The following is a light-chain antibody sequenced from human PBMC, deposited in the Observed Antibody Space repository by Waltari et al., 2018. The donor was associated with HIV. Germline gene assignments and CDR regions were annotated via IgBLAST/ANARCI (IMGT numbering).Light chain of an antibody. CDR3: QQTYNVPRT. Sequence: DIQMTQSPSSLSASGGDRVTITCRTSQRIGSYLNWFQQTSRKPPKLLIHDASILEYGVPSRFSGSGSGRDFSLIIDGLQQEDFAIYYCQQTYNVPRTFGQGT. CDR2: DAS. V-gene: IGKV1-39*01. J-gene: IGKJ1*01. CDR1: QRIGSY.